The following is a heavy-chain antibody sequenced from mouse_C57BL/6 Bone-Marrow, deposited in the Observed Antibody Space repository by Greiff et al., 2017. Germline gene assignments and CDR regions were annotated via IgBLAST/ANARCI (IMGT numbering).Heavy chain of an antibody. CDR1: GFSLTSYG. Sequence: VMLVESGPGLVQPSQSLSITCTVSGFSLTSYGVHWVRQSPGKGLEWLGVIWSGGSTDYNAAFISRLSISKDNSKSQVFFKMNSLQADDTAIYYCARRDGYYPWFAYWGQGTLVTVSA. J-gene: IGHJ3*01. CDR3: ARRDGYYPWFAY. CDR2: IWSGGST. D-gene: IGHD2-3*01. V-gene: IGHV2-2*01.